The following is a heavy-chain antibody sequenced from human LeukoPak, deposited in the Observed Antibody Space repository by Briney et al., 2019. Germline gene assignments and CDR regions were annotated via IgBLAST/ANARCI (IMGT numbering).Heavy chain of an antibody. CDR3: AKDLSGRSWSKTFDH. D-gene: IGHD2-15*01. Sequence: PGGSLRLSCAASGLTFSHYAMTGVRQAPGKGLEWVSVISGGGGTTYYADAVKGRFIISRDNSKNTLYLQMNSLRAEDTAVYYCAKDLSGRSWSKTFDHWGQGTLVTVSS. CDR1: GLTFSHYA. J-gene: IGHJ4*02. V-gene: IGHV3-23*01. CDR2: ISGGGGTT.